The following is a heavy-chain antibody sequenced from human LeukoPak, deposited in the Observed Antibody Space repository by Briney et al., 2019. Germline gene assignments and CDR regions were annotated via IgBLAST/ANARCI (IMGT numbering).Heavy chain of an antibody. CDR3: ARGGGYTPYYFDY. J-gene: IGHJ4*02. CDR1: GGSISSGDYY. Sequence: ASETLSLTCTVSGGSISSGDYYWSWIRQPPGKGLEWIGYIYYSGSTYYNPSLKSRVTISVDTSKNQFSLKLSSVTAADTAVYYCARGGGYTPYYFDYWGQGTWSPSPQ. D-gene: IGHD5-12*01. V-gene: IGHV4-30-4*01. CDR2: IYYSGST.